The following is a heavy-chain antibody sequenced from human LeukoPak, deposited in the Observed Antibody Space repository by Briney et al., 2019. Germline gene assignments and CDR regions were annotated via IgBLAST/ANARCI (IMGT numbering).Heavy chain of an antibody. CDR2: IKQDGSEK. V-gene: IGHV3-7*01. J-gene: IGHJ4*02. Sequence: GGSLRLSCAASGLTFSSYWMSWVRQAPGKGLEWVATIKQDGSEKDFVDSVKGRLTISRENAKNSLYLQMNSLRAEDTALYYCARVGYYYHYWGQGTLVTVSS. D-gene: IGHD3-22*01. CDR3: ARVGYYYHY. CDR1: GLTFSSYW.